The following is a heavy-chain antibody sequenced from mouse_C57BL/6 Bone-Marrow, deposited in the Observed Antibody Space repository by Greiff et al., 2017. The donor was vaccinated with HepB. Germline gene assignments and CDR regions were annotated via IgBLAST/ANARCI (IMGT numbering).Heavy chain of an antibody. CDR3: ARWDTTVVAPFDY. CDR1: GFNIKNTY. V-gene: IGHV14-3*01. CDR2: IDPANGNT. D-gene: IGHD1-1*01. J-gene: IGHJ2*01. Sequence: VQLKESVAELVRPGASVKLSCTASGFNIKNTYMHWVKQRPEQGLEWIGRIDPANGNTKYAPKFQGKATITADTSSNTAYLQLSSLTSEDTAIYYCARWDTTVVAPFDYWGQGTTLTVSS.